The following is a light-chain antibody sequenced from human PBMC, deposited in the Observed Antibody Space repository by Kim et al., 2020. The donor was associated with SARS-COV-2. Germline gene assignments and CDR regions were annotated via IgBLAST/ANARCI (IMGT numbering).Light chain of an antibody. V-gene: IGLV1-44*01. CDR3: AAWDDSLNGWV. J-gene: IGLJ3*02. Sequence: SELTQPPSASGTPGQRVTMSCSGSRSNIGTNTVSWYQQLPGTAPKLLIYSDNQRPSGVPDRFSGSKSGTSASLAISGLQSEDEADYYCAAWDDSLNGWVFGGGTQLTVL. CDR1: RSNIGTNT. CDR2: SDN.